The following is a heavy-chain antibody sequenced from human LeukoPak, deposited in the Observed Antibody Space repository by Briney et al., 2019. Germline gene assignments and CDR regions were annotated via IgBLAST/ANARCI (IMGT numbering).Heavy chain of an antibody. V-gene: IGHV4-39*01. Sequence: SETLSLTCTVSGGSISSSSYYWGWIRQPPGKGLELIGSIYYSGSTYYNPSLKSRVTISVDTSKNQFSLKLSSVTAADTAVYYCARRTTQLRDAFDIWGQGTMVTVSS. J-gene: IGHJ3*02. CDR1: GGSISSSSYY. CDR2: IYYSGST. D-gene: IGHD2-2*01. CDR3: ARRTTQLRDAFDI.